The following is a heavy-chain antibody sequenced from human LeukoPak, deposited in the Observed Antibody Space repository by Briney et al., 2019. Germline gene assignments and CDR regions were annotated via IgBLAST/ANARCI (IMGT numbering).Heavy chain of an antibody. J-gene: IGHJ4*02. CDR1: GFTFSSSA. D-gene: IGHD6-19*01. Sequence: PGGSLRLSCAASGFTFSSSAMSWVRQAPGKGLEWVSTIYTSGNTYYAASVKGRFTISRDNSKNTVYLQMNSLRAEDTAVYYCAKGIAVAGNSQYFDYWGQGTLVIVSS. CDR2: IYTSGNT. V-gene: IGHV3-23*05. CDR3: AKGIAVAGNSQYFDY.